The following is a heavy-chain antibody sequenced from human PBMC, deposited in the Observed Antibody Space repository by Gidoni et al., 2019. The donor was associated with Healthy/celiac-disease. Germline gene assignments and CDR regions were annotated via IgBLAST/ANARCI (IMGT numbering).Heavy chain of an antibody. CDR2: ISSSSSYI. Sequence: EVQLVESGGGLVKPGGSLRLSCAASGFTFSSYSMNWVRQAPGKGLGWVSSISSSSSYIYYADSVKGRFTISRDNAKNSLYLQMNSLRAEDTAVYYCARGSYSSSLGHWGQGTLVTVSS. V-gene: IGHV3-21*01. D-gene: IGHD6-6*01. CDR3: ARGSYSSSLGH. J-gene: IGHJ4*02. CDR1: GFTFSSYS.